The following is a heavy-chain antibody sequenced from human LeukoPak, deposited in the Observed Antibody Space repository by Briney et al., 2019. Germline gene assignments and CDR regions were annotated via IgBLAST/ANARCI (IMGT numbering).Heavy chain of an antibody. J-gene: IGHJ4*02. V-gene: IGHV1-2*02. CDR3: ARAHDYSSYIASY. CDR2: INPNSGGT. Sequence: ASVKVSCKASGYTFTDNYMHWVRQAPGQGLEWMGWINPNSGGTNYEQKFEGRVTMTRDTSISTMYLEVTRLRSDDTAVYYCARAHDYSSYIASYWGQGTLVTVS. CDR1: GYTFTDNY. D-gene: IGHD4-11*01.